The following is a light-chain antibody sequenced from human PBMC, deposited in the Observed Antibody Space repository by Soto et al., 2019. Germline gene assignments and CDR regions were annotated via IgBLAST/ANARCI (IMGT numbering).Light chain of an antibody. CDR1: QGIGSY. V-gene: IGKV1-9*01. CDR2: AAS. CDR3: QQLSTYPST. Sequence: IKLTQSPSSLSATVGDRVTITCRASQGIGSYLAWYQQKPGEAPKLLIFAASTLQSGVPSRFSGSGSGTDFTLTISSLQAEDFATYYCQQLSTYPSTFGGGTIVDVK. J-gene: IGKJ4*01.